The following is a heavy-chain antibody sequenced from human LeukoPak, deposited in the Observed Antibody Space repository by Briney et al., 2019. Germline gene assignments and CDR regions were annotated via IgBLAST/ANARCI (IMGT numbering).Heavy chain of an antibody. J-gene: IGHJ4*02. CDR1: GFTVSSNY. D-gene: IGHD1-26*01. CDR2: IKSKTDGGTT. CDR3: TTDLNSGSHRRSGFDY. V-gene: IGHV3-15*01. Sequence: PGGSLRLSCAASGFTVSSNYMSWVRQAPGKGLEWVGRIKSKTDGGTTDYAAPVKGRFTISRDDSKNTLYLQMNSLKTEDTAVYYCTTDLNSGSHRRSGFDYWGQGTLVTVSS.